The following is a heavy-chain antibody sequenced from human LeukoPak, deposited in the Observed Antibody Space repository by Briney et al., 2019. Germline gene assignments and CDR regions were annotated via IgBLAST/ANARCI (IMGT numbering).Heavy chain of an antibody. CDR3: ARHIFSGGYCTTTSCNSLDC. Sequence: PSETLSLTXTASGDSISSSSYYWGWIRQPPGKGLEWIGSIYYRGSTYYNPSLKGRVTISVDTSKNQFSLKLNSVTAADTAVYYCARHIFSGGYCTTTSCNSLDCWGQGTLVTVSS. CDR2: IYYRGST. V-gene: IGHV4-39*01. CDR1: GDSISSSSYY. D-gene: IGHD2-2*01. J-gene: IGHJ4*02.